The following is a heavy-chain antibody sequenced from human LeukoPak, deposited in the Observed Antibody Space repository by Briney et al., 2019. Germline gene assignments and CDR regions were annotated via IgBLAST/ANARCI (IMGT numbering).Heavy chain of an antibody. D-gene: IGHD4-17*01. CDR3: ARDATYGEPSFDY. CDR1: GGSISSSRYY. CDR2: IYYSGNT. V-gene: IGHV4-39*07. Sequence: SETLSLTCTVSGGSISSSRYYWGWIRQPPGKGLEWIGSIYYSGNTYHNPSLKSRVTISLDTSKNQFSLKLSSVTAADTAVYYCARDATYGEPSFDYWGQGTLVTVSS. J-gene: IGHJ4*02.